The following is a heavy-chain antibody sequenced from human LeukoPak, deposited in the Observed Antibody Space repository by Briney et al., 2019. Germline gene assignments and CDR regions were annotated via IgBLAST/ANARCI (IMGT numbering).Heavy chain of an antibody. CDR2: INHSGST. J-gene: IGHJ5*02. V-gene: IGHV4-34*01. Sequence: SETLSLTCAVYGGSFSGYYWSWIRQPPGKGLEWIGEINHSGSTNYNPSLKSRVTISVDTSKNQFSLKLSSVTAADTAVYYCARGRKSVGYCSGGSCYRGGYWFDPWGQGTLVTVSS. D-gene: IGHD2-15*01. CDR1: GGSFSGYY. CDR3: ARGRKSVGYCSGGSCYRGGYWFDP.